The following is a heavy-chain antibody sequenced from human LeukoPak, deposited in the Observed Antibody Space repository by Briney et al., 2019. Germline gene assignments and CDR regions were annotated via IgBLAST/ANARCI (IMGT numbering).Heavy chain of an antibody. CDR2: IRFDGSNR. Sequence: PGGSLRLSCAASGFTFSSYGMHWVRQAPGKGLEWVAFIRFDGSNRYYTDSVKGRFTISRDNSNNTLYLQLNSLRAEDTAVYYCAKTKAAGTRIDYWGQGTLVTVSS. CDR1: GFTFSSYG. V-gene: IGHV3-30*02. CDR3: AKTKAAGTRIDY. D-gene: IGHD6-13*01. J-gene: IGHJ4*02.